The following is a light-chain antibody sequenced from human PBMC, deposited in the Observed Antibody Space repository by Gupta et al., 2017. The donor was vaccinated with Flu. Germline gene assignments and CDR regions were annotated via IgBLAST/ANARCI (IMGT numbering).Light chain of an antibody. Sequence: EIVMTQSPATLSVSPGERATLSCRASQSVSSSSLAWYQQKPGQAPRLLIYDASTRATGIPARFSGSGSGTEFTLTISSLQSEDFAVYYCQQDNNWPWAFGQGTKVEIK. CDR2: DAS. J-gene: IGKJ1*01. CDR1: QSVSSS. CDR3: QQDNNWPWA. V-gene: IGKV3-15*01.